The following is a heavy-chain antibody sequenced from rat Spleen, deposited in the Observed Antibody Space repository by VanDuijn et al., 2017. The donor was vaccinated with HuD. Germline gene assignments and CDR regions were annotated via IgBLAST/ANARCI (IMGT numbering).Heavy chain of an antibody. D-gene: IGHD1-11*01. Sequence: QVQLKESGPGLVQPSQTLSLTCTVSGFSLNNYGVIWVRQPPGKGLEWMGVIWGDGSTKYNSGLKSRLGISRDTSKSQVFLKMNSLQPEDTGTYYCARHAYGGYEAFDYWGQGVMVTVSS. CDR3: ARHAYGGYEAFDY. CDR2: IWGDGST. CDR1: GFSLNNYG. J-gene: IGHJ2*01. V-gene: IGHV2-13*01.